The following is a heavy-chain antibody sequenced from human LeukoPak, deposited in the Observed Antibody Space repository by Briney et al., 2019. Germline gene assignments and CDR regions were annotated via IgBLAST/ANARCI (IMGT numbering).Heavy chain of an antibody. CDR3: ARGSKLGYYYDSSGYYGNWFDP. Sequence: PSETLSLTCAVYGGSFSGYYWSRIRQPPGKGLEWIGEINHSGSTNYNPSLKSRVTISVDTSKNQFSLKLSSVTAADTAVYYCARGSKLGYYYDSSGYYGNWFDPWGQGTLVTVSS. V-gene: IGHV4-34*01. CDR1: GGSFSGYY. J-gene: IGHJ5*02. D-gene: IGHD3-22*01. CDR2: INHSGST.